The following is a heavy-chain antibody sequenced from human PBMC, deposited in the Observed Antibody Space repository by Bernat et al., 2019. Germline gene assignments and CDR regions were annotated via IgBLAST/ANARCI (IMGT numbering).Heavy chain of an antibody. CDR2: ITTSTST. V-gene: IGHV3-21*05. J-gene: IGHJ4*02. CDR3: ARDGALSSGNYYLED. Sequence: EVQLVESGGGLVKPGGSLRLSCAASGFTFSSYSMNWVRQAPGKGLERVSYITTSTSTHYTDSVKGRFTIARDNAKNSLYLQMSSLRAEDTAIYYLARDGALSSGNYYLEDLGQGTQVTVSS. CDR1: GFTFSSYS. D-gene: IGHD1-26*01.